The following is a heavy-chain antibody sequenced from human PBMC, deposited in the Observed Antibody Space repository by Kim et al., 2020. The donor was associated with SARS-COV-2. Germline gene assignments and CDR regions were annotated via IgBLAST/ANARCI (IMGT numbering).Heavy chain of an antibody. D-gene: IGHD3-22*01. Sequence: GGSLRLSCAASGFIFRTYSMNWVRQAPGKGLEWVSSISSSSGYIYYADSVKGRFTISRDDAKNSLFLQMNSLRAEDTAVYYCARLASVYDTSWGEGSYYYAMDVWGQGTTVTVSS. CDR3: ARLASVYDTSWGEGSYYYAMDV. V-gene: IGHV3-21*01. CDR1: GFIFRTYS. CDR2: ISSSSGYI. J-gene: IGHJ6*02.